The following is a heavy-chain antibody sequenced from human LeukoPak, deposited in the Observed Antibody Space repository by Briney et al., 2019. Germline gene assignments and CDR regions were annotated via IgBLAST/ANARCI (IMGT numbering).Heavy chain of an antibody. Sequence: VASVKVSCKASGGTFSSYAISWVRQAPGQGLEWMGRIIPIFGTANYAQKFQGRVTITTDESTSTAYMELSSLRSEDTAVYYCARGGGWLQLEYYFDYWGQGTLVTVSS. CDR1: GGTFSSYA. D-gene: IGHD5-24*01. CDR2: IIPIFGTA. J-gene: IGHJ4*02. CDR3: ARGGGWLQLEYYFDY. V-gene: IGHV1-69*05.